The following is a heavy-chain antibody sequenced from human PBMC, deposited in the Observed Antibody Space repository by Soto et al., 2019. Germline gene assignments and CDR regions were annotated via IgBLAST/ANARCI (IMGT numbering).Heavy chain of an antibody. V-gene: IGHV1-46*01. Sequence: ASVKVSCKAPRDTFTSYYINWVRQAPGQGLEWMGVINPHGGSTAYAQKFKGRVTLTRDTSASTVYMEVSSLTSVDTAMYYCARSSGGNFGIIIEGTNWFAPWDQGTLVTVSS. CDR1: RDTFTSYY. CDR3: ARSSGGNFGIIIEGTNWFAP. J-gene: IGHJ5*02. CDR2: INPHGGST. D-gene: IGHD1-26*01.